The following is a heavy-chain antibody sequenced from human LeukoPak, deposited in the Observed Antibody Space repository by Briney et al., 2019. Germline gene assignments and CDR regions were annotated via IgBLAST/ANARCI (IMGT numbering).Heavy chain of an antibody. J-gene: IGHJ4*02. CDR2: IYHSGST. Sequence: SETLSLTCAVYGVSFSGYYWSWIRQPPGKGLEWIGYIYHSGSTYYNPSLKSRVTISVDRSKNQFSLKLSSVTAADTAVYYCARDDYYGSGSYSDWGQGTLVTVSS. CDR3: ARDDYYGSGSYSD. V-gene: IGHV4-34*01. CDR1: GVSFSGYY. D-gene: IGHD3-10*01.